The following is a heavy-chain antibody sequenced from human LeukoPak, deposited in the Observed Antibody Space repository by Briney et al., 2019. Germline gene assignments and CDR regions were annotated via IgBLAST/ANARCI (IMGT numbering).Heavy chain of an antibody. CDR1: AYTFTSYD. Sequence: ASVKISCKASAYTFTSYDINWVRQAIGQGLEWMGWMNPYNGNTGYAQKFEGRVIMTRDTSISTAYLGLSSLTSEDTAVYYCARAAVNLHPNHYYYMDVWGKGTTVTVSS. V-gene: IGHV1-8*01. CDR2: MNPYNGNT. J-gene: IGHJ6*03. CDR3: ARAAVNLHPNHYYYMDV.